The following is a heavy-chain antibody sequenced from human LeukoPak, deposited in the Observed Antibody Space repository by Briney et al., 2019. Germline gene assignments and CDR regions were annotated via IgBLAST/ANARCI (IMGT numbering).Heavy chain of an antibody. CDR3: ARAIRGSAVDTGDR. Sequence: GGSLRLSCAASGSTFNSYTMNWVRQAPGKGLEGVANIKNDGSEEYYVDSVKGRFTISRDNAKNSLFLQMNSLTVEDTAVYYCARAIRGSAVDTGDRWGQGTLVTVSS. CDR2: IKNDGSEE. CDR1: GSTFNSYT. V-gene: IGHV3-7*01. J-gene: IGHJ4*02. D-gene: IGHD3-10*01.